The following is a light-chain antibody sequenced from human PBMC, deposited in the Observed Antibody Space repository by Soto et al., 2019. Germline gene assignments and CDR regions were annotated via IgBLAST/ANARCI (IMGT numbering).Light chain of an antibody. CDR1: GSDIGRYNY. V-gene: IGLV2-14*01. J-gene: IGLJ1*01. CDR3: TSPTPGSLYV. CDR2: MVS. Sequence: QSALTQPASVSGSPGQSITISCTGTGSDIGRYNYVSWYQQYPGRVPKLLIYMVSNRPSGVSNRFSGSKSGNTASLTISGLQAEDEADYFCTSPTPGSLYVFGTGTKLTVL.